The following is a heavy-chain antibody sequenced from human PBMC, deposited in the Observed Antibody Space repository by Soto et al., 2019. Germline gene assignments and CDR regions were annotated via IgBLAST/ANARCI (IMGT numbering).Heavy chain of an antibody. V-gene: IGHV3-7*05. CDR1: GFTFSSYW. Sequence: PGGSLRLSCAASGFTFSSYWMSWVRQAPGKGLEWVANIKQDGSEKYYVDSVKGRFTISRDNAKNSLYLQMNSLRAEDTAVYYCARGWDSSRFHYYYGMDVWGQGTTVTVSS. D-gene: IGHD6-13*01. J-gene: IGHJ6*02. CDR2: IKQDGSEK. CDR3: ARGWDSSRFHYYYGMDV.